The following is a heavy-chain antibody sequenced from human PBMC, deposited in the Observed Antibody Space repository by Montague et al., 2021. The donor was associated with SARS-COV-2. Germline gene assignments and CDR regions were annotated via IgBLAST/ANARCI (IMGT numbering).Heavy chain of an antibody. D-gene: IGHD2-2*01. CDR3: AKGAQLYSTSYFEY. CDR1: GFTFSSYS. Sequence: SLRLSCAASGFTFSSYSMSWVRQAPGKGLEWVSGISGSGSGTYYAVSVKGRFTISRDNSKNTLYLQMNSLRAEDTALYYCAKGAQLYSTSYFEYWGQGTLVTVSS. J-gene: IGHJ4*02. V-gene: IGHV3-23*01. CDR2: ISGSGSGT.